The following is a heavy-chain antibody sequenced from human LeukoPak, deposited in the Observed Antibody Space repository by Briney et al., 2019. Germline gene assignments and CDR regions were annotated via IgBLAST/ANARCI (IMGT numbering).Heavy chain of an antibody. Sequence: PGGSLRLSCAASGFTFSSYAMSWVRQAPGKGLEWVSAISGSGGSTYYADSVKGRFTISRDNSKNTLYLQMNSLRAEDTALCYCARTDGKRDAYDFWGQGTMVTVSS. V-gene: IGHV3-23*01. J-gene: IGHJ3*01. CDR1: GFTFSSYA. CDR3: ARTDGKRDAYDF. CDR2: ISGSGGST.